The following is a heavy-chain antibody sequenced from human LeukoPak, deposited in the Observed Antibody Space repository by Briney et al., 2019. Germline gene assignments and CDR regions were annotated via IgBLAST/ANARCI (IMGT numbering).Heavy chain of an antibody. CDR3: ARELFRAAAGPLDY. CDR1: GYTFTGYY. CDR2: INPNSGGT. Sequence: ASVKVSCKASGYTFTGYYMHWVRQAPGQGLEWMGWINPNSGGTNYAQKFQGRVTMTRDTSISTAYMELSRLRSDDTAVYYCARELFRAAAGPLDYWGQGTLVTVSS. J-gene: IGHJ4*02. D-gene: IGHD6-13*01. V-gene: IGHV1-2*02.